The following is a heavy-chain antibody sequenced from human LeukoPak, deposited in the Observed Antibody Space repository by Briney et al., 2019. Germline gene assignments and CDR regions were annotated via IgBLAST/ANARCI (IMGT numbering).Heavy chain of an antibody. V-gene: IGHV1-24*01. CDR1: GYTLTELS. CDR3: ATVGELLGRYYFDY. CDR2: LDPEDGET. Sequence: GASVKVSCKVSGYTLTELSMHWVRQAPGKGLEWMGGLDPEDGETIYAQKFQGRVTMTEDTSTDTAYMELSSLRSEDTAVYYCATVGELLGRYYFDYWGQGTLVTVSS. J-gene: IGHJ4*02. D-gene: IGHD1-26*01.